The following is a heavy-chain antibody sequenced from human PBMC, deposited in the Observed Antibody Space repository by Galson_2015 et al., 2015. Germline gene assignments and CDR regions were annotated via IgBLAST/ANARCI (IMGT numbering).Heavy chain of an antibody. CDR2: VKQDGSEK. CDR3: TRGAPQYWYFDL. V-gene: IGHV3-7*03. Sequence: SLRLSCAASGFTFSNYWMAWVRQAPGKGLEWVANVKQDGSEKHYVDSVKGRFVISSDNAKNSVYLQLNNLRAEDTAVYHCTRGAPQYWYFDLWGRGTLVTVSS. J-gene: IGHJ2*01. CDR1: GFTFSNYW.